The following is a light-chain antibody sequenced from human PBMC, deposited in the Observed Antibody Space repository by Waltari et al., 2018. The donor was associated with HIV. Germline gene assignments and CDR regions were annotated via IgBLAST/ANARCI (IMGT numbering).Light chain of an antibody. Sequence: QSALTQPSSLSRSPGQSVPLPRTGTSRAYGRSNYVSRYQQHPGKAPKLMIYEVRNRPSGVSNRFSGSKSGNTASLTISGLQAEDEADYYCSSYTSSSTLVYVFGTGTKVTVL. V-gene: IGLV2-14*01. CDR2: EVR. CDR3: SSYTSSSTLVYV. J-gene: IGLJ1*01. CDR1: SRAYGRSNY.